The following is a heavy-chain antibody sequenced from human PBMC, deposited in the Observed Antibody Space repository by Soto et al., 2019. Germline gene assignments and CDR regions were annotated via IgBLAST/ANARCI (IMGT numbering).Heavy chain of an antibody. J-gene: IGHJ4*02. V-gene: IGHV4-31*03. CDR1: GGSISNGDYY. CDR3: ARARRYSSSWYYFDS. CDR2: IYYSGSN. Sequence: TLSLTCTVSGGSISNGDYYWSWIRQHPGKGLEWIGYIYYSGSNSYDPSLKSRLTISVDTSKNQFSLKLTSVTAADTAVYYCARARRYSSSWYYFDSWGQGTLVTVSS. D-gene: IGHD6-13*01.